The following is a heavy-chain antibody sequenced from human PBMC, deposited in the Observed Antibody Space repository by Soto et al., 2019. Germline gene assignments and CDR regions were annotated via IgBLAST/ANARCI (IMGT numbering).Heavy chain of an antibody. CDR3: ARGGRGGFDY. Sequence: EVQLLESGGGLVQPGGSLRLSCAASGFTFTSYWMHWVRQAPGKGLVWVSRIKSDGSSTNYADSVKGRFTISRDNAKNTVYLQMNSLRAEDTAVYYCARGGRGGFDYWGQGALVTVSS. CDR2: IKSDGSST. D-gene: IGHD3-16*01. J-gene: IGHJ4*02. CDR1: GFTFTSYW. V-gene: IGHV3-74*02.